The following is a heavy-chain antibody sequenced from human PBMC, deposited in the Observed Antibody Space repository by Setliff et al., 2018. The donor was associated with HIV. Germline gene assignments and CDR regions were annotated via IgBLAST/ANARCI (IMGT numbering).Heavy chain of an antibody. V-gene: IGHV1-69-2*01. CDR3: ATFLFRDSTDPYYRPPGGFPLYYFDY. J-gene: IGHJ4*02. D-gene: IGHD3-10*01. Sequence: ASVKVSCKASGYTLSEYYMHWVQQAPGQGLEWMGRIDPEDGETLYAEKFRGRVTMTADMSTNTAYLELGSLRSEDTAVYYCATFLFRDSTDPYYRPPGGFPLYYFDYWAQGTLVTVSS. CDR2: IDPEDGET. CDR1: GYTLSEYY.